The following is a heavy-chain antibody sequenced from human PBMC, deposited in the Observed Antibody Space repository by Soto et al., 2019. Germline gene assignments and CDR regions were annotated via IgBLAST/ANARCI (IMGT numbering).Heavy chain of an antibody. CDR2: TYYRSKWYN. J-gene: IGHJ6*02. CDR3: ARGRAVAGDDQYYAMDV. V-gene: IGHV6-1*01. Sequence: SQTLSLTCAISGDSVSSNNAAWNWIRQSPSRGLEWLGRTYYRSKWYNDYAVSVKSRVTIPVDTSKKQFSLKLRSVTAADTAVYYCARGRAVAGDDQYYAMDVWGQGTTVTVSS. D-gene: IGHD6-19*01. CDR1: GDSVSSNNAA.